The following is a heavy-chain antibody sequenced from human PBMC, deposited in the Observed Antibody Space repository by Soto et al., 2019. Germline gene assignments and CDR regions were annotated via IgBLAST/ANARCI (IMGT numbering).Heavy chain of an antibody. CDR2: IYYSGST. V-gene: IGHV4-61*01. J-gene: IGHJ6*02. CDR1: GGSVSSGSYY. D-gene: IGHD2-2*02. CDR3: ARGGCSSTSCYKRYYYYYYGMDV. Sequence: SETLSLTCTVSGGSVSSGSYYWSWIRQPPGKGLEWIGYIYYSGSTNYNPSLKSRVTISVDTSKNQFSLKLSSVTAADTAMYYCARGGCSSTSCYKRYYYYYYGMDVWGQGTTVTVSS.